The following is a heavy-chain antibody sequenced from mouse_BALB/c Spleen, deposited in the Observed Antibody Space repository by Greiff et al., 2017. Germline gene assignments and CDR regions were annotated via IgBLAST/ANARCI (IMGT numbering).Heavy chain of an antibody. Sequence: QAHVKQSGPGLVAPSQSLSITCTVSGFSLTGYGVNWVRQPPGKGLEWLGMIWGDGSTDYNSALKSRLSISKDNSKSQVFLKMNSLQTDDTARYYCARAHYGNYGAMDYWGQGTSVTVSS. V-gene: IGHV2-6-7*01. J-gene: IGHJ4*01. CDR3: ARAHYGNYGAMDY. CDR2: IWGDGST. D-gene: IGHD2-1*01. CDR1: GFSLTGYG.